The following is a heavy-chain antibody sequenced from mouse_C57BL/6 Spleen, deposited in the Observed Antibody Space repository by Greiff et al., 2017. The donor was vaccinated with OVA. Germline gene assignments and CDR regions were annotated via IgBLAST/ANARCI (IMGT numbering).Heavy chain of an antibody. D-gene: IGHD1-1*01. CDR1: GFTFSSYA. CDR2: ISSGGDYI. V-gene: IGHV5-9-1*02. J-gene: IGHJ4*01. CDR3: TRDKSYTYAMDY. Sequence: EVQLVESGEGLVKPGGSLKLSCAASGFTFSSYAMSWVRQTPEKRLEWVAYISSGGDYIYYADTVKGRFTISRDNARNTLYLQMSSLKSEDTAMYYCTRDKSYTYAMDYWGQGTSVTVSS.